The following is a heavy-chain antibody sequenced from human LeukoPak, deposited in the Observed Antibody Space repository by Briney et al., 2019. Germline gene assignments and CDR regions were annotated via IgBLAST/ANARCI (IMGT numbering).Heavy chain of an antibody. CDR3: ASLTYYYDSSGYSSNDY. J-gene: IGHJ4*02. CDR2: ISYDGSNK. D-gene: IGHD3-22*01. CDR1: GFTFSSYA. Sequence: GGSLRLSCAASGFTFSSYAMHWVRQAPGKGLEWVAVISYDGSNKYYADSVKGRFTISRDNSKNTLYLQMNSLRAEDTAVYYCASLTYYYDSSGYSSNDYWGQGTLVTVSS. V-gene: IGHV3-30*04.